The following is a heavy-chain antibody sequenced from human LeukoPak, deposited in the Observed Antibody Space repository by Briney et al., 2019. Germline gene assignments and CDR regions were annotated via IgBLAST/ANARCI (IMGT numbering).Heavy chain of an antibody. CDR3: ARDHEFGIGGAFHF. Sequence: SETLSLTCTVSGGSISRGSYYWNWIRQPAGKGLESIGRIYISGSTNYNPSLKSRVTISVDTSKNQLSLRLNSVTAADTAVYYCARDHEFGIGGAFHFWGQGTIVTVSS. CDR1: GGSISRGSYY. V-gene: IGHV4-61*02. J-gene: IGHJ3*01. CDR2: IYISGST. D-gene: IGHD1-26*01.